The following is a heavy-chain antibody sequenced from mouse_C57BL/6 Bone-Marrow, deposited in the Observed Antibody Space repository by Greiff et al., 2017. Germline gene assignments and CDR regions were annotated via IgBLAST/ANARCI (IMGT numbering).Heavy chain of an antibody. D-gene: IGHD1-1*01. CDR3: AREVIYYYGSYYWYFDV. Sequence: DVMLVESGGGLVKPGGSLKLSCAASGFTFSSYAMSWVRQTPEKRLEWVATISDGGSYTYYPDNVKGRFTISRDNAKNNLYLQMSHLKSEDTAMYYCAREVIYYYGSYYWYFDVWGTGTTVTVSS. V-gene: IGHV5-4*01. J-gene: IGHJ1*03. CDR2: ISDGGSYT. CDR1: GFTFSSYA.